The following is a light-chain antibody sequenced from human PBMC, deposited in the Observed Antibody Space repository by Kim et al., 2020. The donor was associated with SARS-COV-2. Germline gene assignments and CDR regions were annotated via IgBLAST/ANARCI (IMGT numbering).Light chain of an antibody. Sequence: GDTVTITCQASQDIRIHLNWYQQKPGKAPKFLIYDASILETGVPSRFSGSGYGTYFTLTISSLQPEDIATYYCQHYQNLPRTFGQGTKVDIK. CDR2: DAS. J-gene: IGKJ1*01. CDR1: QDIRIH. CDR3: QHYQNLPRT. V-gene: IGKV1-33*01.